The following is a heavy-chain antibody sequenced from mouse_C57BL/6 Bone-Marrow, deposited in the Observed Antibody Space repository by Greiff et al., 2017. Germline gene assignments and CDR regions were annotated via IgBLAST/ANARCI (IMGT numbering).Heavy chain of an antibody. Sequence: EVKLVESGGGLVQPGGSLSLSCAASGFTFTDYYMSWVRQPPGKALEWLGFIRNKANGYPTEYSASVKGRFTISRENSQSILYLQMNALRAEYSATYYCARYMDYWGQGTSVTVSS. V-gene: IGHV7-3*01. CDR1: GFTFTDYY. CDR3: ARYMDY. J-gene: IGHJ4*01. CDR2: IRNKANGYPT.